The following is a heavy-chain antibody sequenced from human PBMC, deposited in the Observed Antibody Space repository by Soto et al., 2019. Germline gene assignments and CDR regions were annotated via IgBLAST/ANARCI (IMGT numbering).Heavy chain of an antibody. CDR1: GVSLTTNGVG. Sequence: QITLRESGPPVLKSPATLTLTCTFSGVSLTTNGVGVGWIRQSPGSAPEWLAIIYWDDAKRDSPSLQNRLTISKDDPKKQVVLRLTYMDPVDTATYFCVHRRRRTGSWSSGDFDYWGQGTPVTVFS. D-gene: IGHD6-13*01. CDR3: VHRRRRTGSWSSGDFDY. CDR2: IYWDDAK. V-gene: IGHV2-5*02. J-gene: IGHJ4*02.